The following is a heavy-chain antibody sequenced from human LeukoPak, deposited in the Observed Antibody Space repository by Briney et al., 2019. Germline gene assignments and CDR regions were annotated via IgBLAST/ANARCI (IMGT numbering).Heavy chain of an antibody. CDR2: ISSSSSYI. J-gene: IGHJ4*02. D-gene: IGHD3-10*01. Sequence: GGSLRLSCAASGFTFSSYSMNWVRQAPGKGLEWVSSISSSSSYIYYADSVKGRFTISRDNAKNPLYLQMNSLRAEDTAVYYCARVVRGVITGHFDYWGQGTLVTVSS. CDR3: ARVVRGVITGHFDY. V-gene: IGHV3-21*01. CDR1: GFTFSSYS.